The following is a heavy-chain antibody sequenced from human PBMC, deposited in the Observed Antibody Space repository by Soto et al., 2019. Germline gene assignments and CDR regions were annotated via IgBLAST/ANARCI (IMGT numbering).Heavy chain of an antibody. CDR2: ISYDGSNK. CDR3: AKGSYENYFDY. Sequence: PGGSLRLSCAASGFTFSSYDMHWVRQATGKGLEWVAVISYDGSNKYYADSVKGRFTISRDNSKNTLYLQMNSLRAEDTAVYYCAKGSYENYFDYWGQGTLVTVSS. CDR1: GFTFSSYD. V-gene: IGHV3-30*18. J-gene: IGHJ4*02. D-gene: IGHD5-18*01.